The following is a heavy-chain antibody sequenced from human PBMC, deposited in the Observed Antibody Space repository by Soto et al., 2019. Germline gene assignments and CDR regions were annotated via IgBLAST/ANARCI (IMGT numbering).Heavy chain of an antibody. CDR2: INADGTST. V-gene: IGHV3-74*01. J-gene: IGHJ4*02. CDR3: VKVLARGVGVPRFYFDS. Sequence: GGSLRLSCASSGFTFINSWMHWVRQVSGKGLEWVSRINADGTSTSYADSVKGRFTIPRDNAKNTLYLHVNSLRAEDTAVYYCVKVLARGVGVPRFYFDSWGQGALVTVSS. D-gene: IGHD2-2*01. CDR1: GFTFINSW.